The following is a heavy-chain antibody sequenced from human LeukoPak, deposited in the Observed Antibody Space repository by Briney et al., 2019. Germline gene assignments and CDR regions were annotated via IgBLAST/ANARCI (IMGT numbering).Heavy chain of an antibody. CDR1: GFTFSSYA. CDR3: AKGKVPADLPKYYFDQ. D-gene: IGHD2-2*01. Sequence: GGSLRLSCAASGFTFSSYAMSWVRLAPGKGLECVSGISGSGSSTYYADSVKGRFTISRDNSKNTLYLQVSSLRAEDTALYYCAKGKVPADLPKYYFDQWGQGTLVTVSS. J-gene: IGHJ4*02. V-gene: IGHV3-23*01. CDR2: ISGSGSST.